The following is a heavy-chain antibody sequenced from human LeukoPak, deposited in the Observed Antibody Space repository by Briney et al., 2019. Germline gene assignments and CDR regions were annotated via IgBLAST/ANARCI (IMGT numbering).Heavy chain of an antibody. CDR3: ARLETYYYGSGSPQGAFDI. Sequence: SQTLSLTCTVSGGSTSSGDYYWSWIRQPPGKGLEWIGYIYYSGSTYYNPSLKSRVTISVDTSKNQFSLKLSSVTAADTAVYYCARLETYYYGSGSPQGAFDIWGQGTMVTVSS. J-gene: IGHJ3*02. V-gene: IGHV4-30-4*08. CDR2: IYYSGST. D-gene: IGHD3-10*01. CDR1: GGSTSSGDYY.